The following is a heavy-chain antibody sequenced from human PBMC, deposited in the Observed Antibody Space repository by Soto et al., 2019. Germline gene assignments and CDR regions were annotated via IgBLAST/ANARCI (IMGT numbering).Heavy chain of an antibody. D-gene: IGHD2-2*01. CDR2: IIPSFGIA. CDR3: AREDRDRETGLVPAAIDGMDV. CDR1: GGTFSRYS. Sequence: QVQLVQSGAEVKKPGSSVKVSCKASGGTFSRYSITWVRQAPGHGLEWIGRIIPSFGIASYAQKFQGRVTITADESTSTAYMELSSMRSDDTAVYYCAREDRDRETGLVPAAIDGMDVWGQGTTVTVSS. V-gene: IGHV1-69*08. J-gene: IGHJ6*02.